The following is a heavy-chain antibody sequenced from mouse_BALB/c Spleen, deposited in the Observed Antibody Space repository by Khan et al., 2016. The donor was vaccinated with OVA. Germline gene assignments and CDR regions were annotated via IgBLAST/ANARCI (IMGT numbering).Heavy chain of an antibody. CDR1: GYTFTSYY. CDR2: INPNNGGT. Sequence: VQLQQSGAELVTPGASVRLSCKASGYTFTSYYLYWVKQRPGQGLEWIGDINPNNGGTNFNEKFKNKATLTVEKSSSTAYIQLNSLTSVDSAVYYCSRSGYGSFAYWGQGTLVTVSA. CDR3: SRSGYGSFAY. V-gene: IGHV1S81*02. J-gene: IGHJ3*01. D-gene: IGHD2-2*01.